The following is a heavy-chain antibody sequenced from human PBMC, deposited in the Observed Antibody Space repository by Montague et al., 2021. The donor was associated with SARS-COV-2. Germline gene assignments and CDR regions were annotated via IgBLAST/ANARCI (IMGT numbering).Heavy chain of an antibody. D-gene: IGHD3-16*01. CDR1: GGSISRGGYS. CDR2: IYYSGTT. J-gene: IGHJ5*02. V-gene: IGHV4-31*03. Sequence: TLSLTCTVSGGSISRGGYSWNWIRQHPGKGLEWIGYIYYSGTTYYNPSLKSRTTISIDTSKNQFSLKASSVTAAETAVYYCARDNYGNAGFDPWGQGTLVTVSS. CDR3: ARDNYGNAGFDP.